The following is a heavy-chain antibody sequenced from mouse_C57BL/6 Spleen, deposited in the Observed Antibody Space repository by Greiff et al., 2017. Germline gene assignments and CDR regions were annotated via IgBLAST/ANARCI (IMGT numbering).Heavy chain of an antibody. CDR3: ARGLRGYFDY. J-gene: IGHJ2*01. CDR2: IDPSDSYT. V-gene: IGHV1-59*01. CDR1: GYTFTSYW. D-gene: IGHD1-1*01. Sequence: QVQLQQPGAELVRPGTSVKLSCKASGYTFTSYWMHWVKQRPGQGLEWIGVIDPSDSYTNYNQKFKGKATLTVDTSSSTAYMQLSSLTSEDSAVYYWARGLRGYFDYWGQGTTLTVSS.